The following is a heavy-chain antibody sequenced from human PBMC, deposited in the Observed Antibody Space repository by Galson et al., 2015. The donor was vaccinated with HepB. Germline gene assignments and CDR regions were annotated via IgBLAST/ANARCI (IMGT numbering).Heavy chain of an antibody. D-gene: IGHD5-18*01. Sequence: SVKVSCKASGGTFSSYAISWVRQAPGQGLEWMGGIIPVFGTANYAQKFQGRVTITADESTSTAYMELSSLRSEDTAVYYCVRGGYSYGYDYHYYYMDVWGKGTTVTVSS. V-gene: IGHV1-69*13. CDR1: GGTFSSYA. CDR3: VRGGYSYGYDYHYYYMDV. J-gene: IGHJ6*03. CDR2: IIPVFGTA.